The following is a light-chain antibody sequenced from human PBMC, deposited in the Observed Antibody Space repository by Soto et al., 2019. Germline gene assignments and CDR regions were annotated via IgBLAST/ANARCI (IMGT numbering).Light chain of an antibody. CDR3: QQSYCTPHT. V-gene: IGKV1-39*01. J-gene: IGKJ2*01. CDR2: AAS. CDR1: QTIKYY. Sequence: DIQMTQSPSSLSASVGDRVTITCRASQTIKYYLNWYQQKPGKAPKLVINAASKLQSGVPSRFSASGSGTDFSLSTTSLQPEDFAIYYWQQSYCTPHTFGQGTIVEMK.